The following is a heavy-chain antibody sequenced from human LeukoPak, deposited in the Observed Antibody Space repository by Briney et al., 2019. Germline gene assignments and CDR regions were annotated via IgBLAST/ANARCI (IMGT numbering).Heavy chain of an antibody. CDR3: ARLSVSLGIDY. J-gene: IGHJ4*02. CDR2: IYYSGST. D-gene: IGHD7-27*01. CDR1: GGSISSYY. V-gene: IGHV4-59*08. Sequence: SETLSLTCTVSGGSISSYYWSWIRQPPGKGLEWIGYIYYSGSTNYNPSLKSRVTISVDTSKNQFSLKLSSVTAADTAVYYCARLSVSLGIDYWGQGTLVTVSS.